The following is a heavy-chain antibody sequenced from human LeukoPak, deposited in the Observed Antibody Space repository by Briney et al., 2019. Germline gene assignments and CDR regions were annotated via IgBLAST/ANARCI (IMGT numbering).Heavy chain of an antibody. CDR1: GGSISRGGYY. D-gene: IGHD3-10*01. CDR2: IYHSGST. V-gene: IGHV4-39*07. CDR3: AREQDFRGDYYFDY. J-gene: IGHJ4*02. Sequence: SETLSLTCTVSGGSISRGGYYWSWIRQPPGKGLEWIGSIYHSGSTYYNPSLKSRVTISVDTSKNQFSLKLSSVTAADTAVYYCAREQDFRGDYYFDYWGQGTLVTVSS.